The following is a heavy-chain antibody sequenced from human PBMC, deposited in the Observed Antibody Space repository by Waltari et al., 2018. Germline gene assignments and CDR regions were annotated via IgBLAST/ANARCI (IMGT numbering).Heavy chain of an antibody. J-gene: IGHJ3*02. V-gene: IGHV1-69*06. CDR3: AREARDIVVVVAADAFDI. D-gene: IGHD2-15*01. CDR1: GYTFTSYA. Sequence: QVQLVQSGSELKKPGASVKVSCKASGYTFTSYAMNWVRQAPGQGLEWMGRIIPIFGTANYAQKFQGRVTITADKSTSTAYMELSSLRSEDTAVYYCAREARDIVVVVAADAFDIWGQGTMVTVSS. CDR2: IIPIFGTA.